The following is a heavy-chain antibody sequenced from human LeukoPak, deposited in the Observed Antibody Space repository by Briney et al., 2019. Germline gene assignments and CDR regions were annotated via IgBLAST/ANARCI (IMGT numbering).Heavy chain of an antibody. D-gene: IGHD3-22*01. Sequence: GGSLRLSCAASGFTFSSYWMHWVRQAPGKGLVWVSRINSDGSSTSYADSVKGRLTISRDNAKNTLYLQMNSLRAEDTAVYYCARDSYYYDSSGYFDYWGQGTLVTVSS. CDR1: GFTFSSYW. CDR2: INSDGSST. J-gene: IGHJ4*02. CDR3: ARDSYYYDSSGYFDY. V-gene: IGHV3-74*01.